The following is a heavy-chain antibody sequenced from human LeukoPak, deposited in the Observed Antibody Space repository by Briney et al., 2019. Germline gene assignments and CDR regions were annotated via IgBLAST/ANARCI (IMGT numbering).Heavy chain of an antibody. V-gene: IGHV3-21*01. J-gene: IGHJ4*02. D-gene: IGHD6-6*01. CDR3: ARDKGAARPFDY. CDR1: GFTVNSNY. CDR2: ISSGSSYI. Sequence: PGGSLRLSCAASGFTVNSNYMSWVRQAPGKGLEWVSSISSGSSYIYYADSVKGRFTISRDNAKNSLYLQMNSLRAKDTAVYYCARDKGAARPFDYWGQGTLVTVSS.